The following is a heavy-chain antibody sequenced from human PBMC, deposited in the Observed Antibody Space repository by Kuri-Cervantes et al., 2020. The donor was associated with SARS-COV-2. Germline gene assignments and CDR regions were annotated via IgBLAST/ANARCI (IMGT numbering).Heavy chain of an antibody. CDR2: IIPIFGTA. CDR1: GGTFSSYA. Sequence: SVKVSCKASGGTFSSYAISWVRQAPGQGLEWMGGIIPIFGTANYAQKFQGRVTITADESTSTAYMELSSLRSEDMAVYYCARDRVVLGDYYYYGMDVWGQGTTVTVSS. CDR3: ARDRVVLGDYYYYGMDV. V-gene: IGHV1-69*13. J-gene: IGHJ6*02. D-gene: IGHD2-15*01.